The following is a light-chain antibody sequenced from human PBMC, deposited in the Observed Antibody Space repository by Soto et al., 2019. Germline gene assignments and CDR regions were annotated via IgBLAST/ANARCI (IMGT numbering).Light chain of an antibody. CDR3: QQSYSTLPT. J-gene: IGKJ1*01. CDR2: AAS. Sequence: DIPMTQSPSSLSASVGDRVTITCRASQSISSYLNWYQQKPGKAPKLLIYAASSLQSGVPSRFSGRGSGTDFTLTISSLQPEDFATYYCQQSYSTLPTFGQGTKVEIK. CDR1: QSISSY. V-gene: IGKV1-39*01.